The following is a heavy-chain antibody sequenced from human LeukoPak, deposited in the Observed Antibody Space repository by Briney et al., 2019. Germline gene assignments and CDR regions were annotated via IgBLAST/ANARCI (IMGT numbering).Heavy chain of an antibody. CDR1: GFTFSSYS. V-gene: IGHV3-48*02. CDR3: ARLFASTGDS. D-gene: IGHD2-8*02. CDR2: ISSISTTM. Sequence: QTGGSLRLSCAASGFTFSSYSMNWVRQAPGEGLEWVSYISSISTTMYYADSVKGRFTISRDNAKNSLYLQMDSLRDEDTAVYYCARLFASTGDSWGQGTLVTVSS. J-gene: IGHJ4*02.